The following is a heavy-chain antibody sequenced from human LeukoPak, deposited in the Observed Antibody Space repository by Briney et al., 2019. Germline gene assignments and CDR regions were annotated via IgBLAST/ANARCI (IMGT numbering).Heavy chain of an antibody. V-gene: IGHV3-30*18. Sequence: GGSLRLSCAASGFTFSSYGMHWVRQAPGKGLGWVAVISYDGSNKYYADSVKGRFTISRDNSKNTLYLRMNSLREEDTAVYYCAKEYSYGRHFDYWGQGTLVTVSS. CDR1: GFTFSSYG. J-gene: IGHJ4*02. D-gene: IGHD5-18*01. CDR3: AKEYSYGRHFDY. CDR2: ISYDGSNK.